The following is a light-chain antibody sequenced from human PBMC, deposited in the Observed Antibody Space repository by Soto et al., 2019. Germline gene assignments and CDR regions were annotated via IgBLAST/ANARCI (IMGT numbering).Light chain of an antibody. V-gene: IGKV3-11*01. Sequence: EIVLTQSPATLSLSPGERATLSCRASQSVSSYLAWYQQKPGQAPRLLIYDASNRATGIPARFSGGGSGTVFPLTISSLEPEDFAVYYCQQRFNWPRFTFGQGTKLEIK. CDR2: DAS. CDR3: QQRFNWPRFT. CDR1: QSVSSY. J-gene: IGKJ2*01.